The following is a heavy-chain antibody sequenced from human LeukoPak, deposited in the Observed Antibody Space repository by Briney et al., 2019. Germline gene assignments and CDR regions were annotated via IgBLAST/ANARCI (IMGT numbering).Heavy chain of an antibody. Sequence: GGSLRLSCAASGLTISSYSMNWVRQAPGKGLQWVSYISSSSSTIYYADSVKGRFTVSRDNAKNSLYLQMNSLRAEDTAVYYCARALWFGETFPAYWGQGTLVTVSS. CDR1: GLTISSYS. V-gene: IGHV3-48*01. CDR3: ARALWFGETFPAY. J-gene: IGHJ4*02. CDR2: ISSSSSTI. D-gene: IGHD3-10*01.